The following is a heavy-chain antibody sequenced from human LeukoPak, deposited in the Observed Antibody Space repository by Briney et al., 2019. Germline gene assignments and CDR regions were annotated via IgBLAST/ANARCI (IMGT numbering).Heavy chain of an antibody. CDR2: IYYSGST. CDR3: ARDTVGARLDY. CDR1: GGSISCDDYY. Sequence: SETLSLTCTVSGGSISCDDYYWSWIRQPPGKGLEWIGYIYYSGSTYYNPSLKSRVTISVDTSKNQFSLKLSSVTAADTAVYYRARDTVGARLDYWGQGTLVTVSS. V-gene: IGHV4-30-4*01. D-gene: IGHD1-26*01. J-gene: IGHJ4*02.